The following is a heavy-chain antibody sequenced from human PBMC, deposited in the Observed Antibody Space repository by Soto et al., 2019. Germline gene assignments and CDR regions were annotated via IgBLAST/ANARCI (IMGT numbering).Heavy chain of an antibody. CDR1: GFTFDDYA. V-gene: IGHV3-9*01. D-gene: IGHD1-7*01. J-gene: IGHJ5*02. Sequence: EVQLVESGGGLVQPGRSLRLSCAASGFTFDDYAMHWVRQAPGKGLEWVSGISWNSGSIGYADSVKGRFTISRDNAKNSLYLQMNSLRAEDTALYYCAKVGNWNYGTGGWFDPWGQGTLVTVSS. CDR2: ISWNSGSI. CDR3: AKVGNWNYGTGGWFDP.